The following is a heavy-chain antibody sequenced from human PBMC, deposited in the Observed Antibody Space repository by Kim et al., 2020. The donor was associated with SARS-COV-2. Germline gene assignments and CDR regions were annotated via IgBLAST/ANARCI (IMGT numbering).Heavy chain of an antibody. D-gene: IGHD1-1*01. CDR2: IIPMFGTS. Sequence: SVKVSCKASGGTFSSYAISWVRQAPGQGLEWMGGIIPMFGTSNYAENFQGRVTITADESTSTAHMELSSLRSDDTAVYYCARGRLEMSTNDGFDVWGQGTMVTVSS. V-gene: IGHV1-69*13. CDR3: ARGRLEMSTNDGFDV. J-gene: IGHJ3*01. CDR1: GGTFSSYA.